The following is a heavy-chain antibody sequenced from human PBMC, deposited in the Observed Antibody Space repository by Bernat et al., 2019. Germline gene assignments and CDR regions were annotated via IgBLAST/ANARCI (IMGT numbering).Heavy chain of an antibody. V-gene: IGHV4-59*08. Sequence: QVQLQESGPGLVKPSETLSLTCTVPGGSISSYFWSWVRQPPGKGLDWIASMFYSGSANYNPSLKSRLTISLDTSKSQVSLKLTSVTAADTAMYYCARHMPGSYTGFDYWGQGTLVTVSS. CDR2: MFYSGSA. D-gene: IGHD6-19*01. CDR1: GGSISSYF. CDR3: ARHMPGSYTGFDY. J-gene: IGHJ4*02.